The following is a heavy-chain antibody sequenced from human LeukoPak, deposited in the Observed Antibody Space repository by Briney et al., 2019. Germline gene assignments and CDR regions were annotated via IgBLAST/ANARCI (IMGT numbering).Heavy chain of an antibody. CDR3: ATLDYSGTNPNS. J-gene: IGHJ5*02. CDR1: GYTFTGYY. Sequence: ASVKVSCKASGYTFTGYYMHWVRQAPGQGLEWMGWINPNSGGTNYAQKFQGRVTMTRDTSISTAYMELSRLRSDDTAVYFCATLDYSGTNPNSWGLGTLVIVSS. V-gene: IGHV1-2*02. D-gene: IGHD1-26*01. CDR2: INPNSGGT.